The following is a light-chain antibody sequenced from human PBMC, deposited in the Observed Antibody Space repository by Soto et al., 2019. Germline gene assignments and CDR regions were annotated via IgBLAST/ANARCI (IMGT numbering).Light chain of an antibody. CDR3: SSYAGSNTWV. CDR1: SSDVGGYNY. CDR2: DVT. Sequence: QSVLTQPPSAAGSPGQSVTISCTGTSSDVGGYNYVSWYQQHTGKAPKLMIYDVTQRPSGVPDRFSGSKSGNTASLTVSGLQAEDEADYYCSSYAGSNTWVFGGGTKLTVL. J-gene: IGLJ3*02. V-gene: IGLV2-8*01.